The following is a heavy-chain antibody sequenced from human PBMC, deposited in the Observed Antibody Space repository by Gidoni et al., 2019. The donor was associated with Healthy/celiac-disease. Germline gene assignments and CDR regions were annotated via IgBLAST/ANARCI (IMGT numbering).Heavy chain of an antibody. J-gene: IGHJ6*02. CDR3: AKPVYDSSGPMDV. Sequence: EVQLVESGGVVVQPGGSLRLSCAASGFTFDDYAMHWVRPAPGKGLEWVSLISWDGGSTYYADSVKVRFTISRDNSKNSLYLQMNSLRAEDTALYYCAKPVYDSSGPMDVWGQGTTVTVSS. CDR2: ISWDGGST. D-gene: IGHD3-22*01. V-gene: IGHV3-43D*03. CDR1: GFTFDDYA.